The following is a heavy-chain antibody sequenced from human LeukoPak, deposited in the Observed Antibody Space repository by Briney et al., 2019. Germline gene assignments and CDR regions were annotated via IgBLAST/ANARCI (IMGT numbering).Heavy chain of an antibody. V-gene: IGHV3-13*04. CDR3: ARETEMANLDY. J-gene: IGHJ4*02. Sequence: GGSLRLSCAASGFPFRSYDFHWVRQAAGKGLEWVSGIGTAGDTYYAGSVKGRFTISRENAKNSLYLQMNSLRAADTAVYYCARETEMANLDYWGQGTRVTVSS. D-gene: IGHD5-24*01. CDR2: IGTAGDT. CDR1: GFPFRSYD.